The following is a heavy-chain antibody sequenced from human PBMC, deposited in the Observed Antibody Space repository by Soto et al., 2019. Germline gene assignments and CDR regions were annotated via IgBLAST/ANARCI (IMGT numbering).Heavy chain of an antibody. Sequence: GGSLRLSCAASGFTFSNAWMNWVRQAPGKGLEWVGRIKSKTDGGTTDYAAPVKGRFTISRDDSKNTLYLQMNSLKTEDTAVYYCTTDTSPVTHDIVVVVAANPQGNWGQGTLVTVSS. CDR1: GFTFSNAW. V-gene: IGHV3-15*07. J-gene: IGHJ4*02. D-gene: IGHD2-15*01. CDR3: TTDTSPVTHDIVVVVAANPQGN. CDR2: IKSKTDGGTT.